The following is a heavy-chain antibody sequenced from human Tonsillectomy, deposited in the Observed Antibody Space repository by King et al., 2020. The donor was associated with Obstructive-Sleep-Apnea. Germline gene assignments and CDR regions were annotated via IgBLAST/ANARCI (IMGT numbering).Heavy chain of an antibody. V-gene: IGHV1-24*01. Sequence: QLVQSGAEVKKPGASVKVSCKVSGYTLTEVSMHWVRQAPGKGLEWMGGFDPEDGEITYGQKFQVRLTMTEDTSTETAYMELSSLRYEETAVYYCATPPTAYVYGLTVWGQGRTVTVSS. CDR1: GYTLTEVS. D-gene: IGHD1-1*01. CDR2: FDPEDGEI. J-gene: IGHJ6*02. CDR3: ATPPTAYVYGLTV.